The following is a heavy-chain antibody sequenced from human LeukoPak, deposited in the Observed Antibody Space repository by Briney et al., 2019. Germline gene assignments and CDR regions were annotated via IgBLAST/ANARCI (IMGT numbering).Heavy chain of an antibody. CDR2: IYYSGST. CDR1: GGSISSGGYY. J-gene: IGHJ4*02. D-gene: IGHD2-2*01. V-gene: IGHV4-31*03. CDR3: AREGRYCSSTSCYPYYFDY. Sequence: SETLSLTCTVSGGSISSGGYYWSWIRQHPGKGLEWIGYIYYSGSTYYNPSLKSRVTISVDTPKNQFSLKLSSVTAADTAVYYCAREGRYCSSTSCYPYYFDYWGQGTLVTVSS.